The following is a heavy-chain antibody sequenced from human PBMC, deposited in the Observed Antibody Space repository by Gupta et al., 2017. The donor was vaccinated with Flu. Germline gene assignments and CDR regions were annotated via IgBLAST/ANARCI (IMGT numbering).Heavy chain of an antibody. CDR2: ISRSAVT. CDR3: ARGHWDN. J-gene: IGHJ4*02. V-gene: IGHV3-48*03. CDR1: GFTFSSHG. Sequence: AASGFTFSSHGMSWVRQAPGRGLEWVSFISRSAVTYYGDPVRGRFTISRDNAKNSLYLQMSGLRDEDTAVYYCARGHWDNWGQGTLVTVSS.